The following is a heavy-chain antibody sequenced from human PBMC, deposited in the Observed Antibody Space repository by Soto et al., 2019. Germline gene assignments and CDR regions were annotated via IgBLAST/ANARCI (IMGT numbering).Heavy chain of an antibody. CDR2: ISGGRGTI. CDR3: AKGRGVTYGYPFDY. D-gene: IGHD5-18*01. CDR1: GFTFSTYA. Sequence: PGGSLGLSCPASGFTFSTYAMSWVRQAPGKGLEWVSLISGGRGTIFYADSVKGRFTISRDDSSSTLYLEMNSLRAEDTAVYYCAKGRGVTYGYPFDYWGQGTLVTVSS. J-gene: IGHJ4*02. V-gene: IGHV3-23*01.